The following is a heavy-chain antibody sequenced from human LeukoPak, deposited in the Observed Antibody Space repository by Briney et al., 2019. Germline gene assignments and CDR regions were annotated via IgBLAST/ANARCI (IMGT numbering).Heavy chain of an antibody. CDR3: ARGDGYFSHDAFDI. Sequence: PSETLSLTCTVSGGSISSYYWSWIRQPPVKGLEWIGYIYYSGSTNYNPSLKSRVTISVDTSKNQFSLKLSSVTAADTAVYYCARGDGYFSHDAFDIWGQGTMVTVSS. CDR2: IYYSGST. J-gene: IGHJ3*02. V-gene: IGHV4-59*01. D-gene: IGHD3-22*01. CDR1: GGSISSYY.